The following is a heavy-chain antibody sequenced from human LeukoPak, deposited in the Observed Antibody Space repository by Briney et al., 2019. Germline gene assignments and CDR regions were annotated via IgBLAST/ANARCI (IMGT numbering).Heavy chain of an antibody. CDR1: GGSVSSSDYY. Sequence: SEPLSLTCTVSGGSVSSSDYYWGWIRQPPGKGLEWIGSINYSGNTYYNPSLKNRVTISVDTSKNQFSLKLSSVTAADTAVYYCARSLSTTGLRWGQGTLVTASS. J-gene: IGHJ4*02. CDR3: ARSLSTTGLR. CDR2: INYSGNT. V-gene: IGHV4-39*01. D-gene: IGHD1-1*01.